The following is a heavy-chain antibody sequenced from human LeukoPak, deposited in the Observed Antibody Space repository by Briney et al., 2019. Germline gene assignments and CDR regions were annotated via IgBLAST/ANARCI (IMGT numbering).Heavy chain of an antibody. Sequence: PGGSLRLSCAASGFTFSNYDMNWVRQAPGEGLDWVSAVRASGDDTFYADSVKGRFTISRDNSKNTLYLQMNSLRAEDTAVYYCAKGSRDGYTGYWGQGTLVTVSS. V-gene: IGHV3-23*01. CDR1: GFTFSNYD. CDR3: AKGSRDGYTGY. D-gene: IGHD5-24*01. J-gene: IGHJ4*02. CDR2: VRASGDDT.